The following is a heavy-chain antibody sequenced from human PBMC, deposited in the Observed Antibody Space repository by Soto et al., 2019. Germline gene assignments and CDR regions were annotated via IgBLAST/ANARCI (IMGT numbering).Heavy chain of an antibody. Sequence: SVKVSCKASGGTFSSYAISWVRQAPGQGLEWMGGIIPIFGTANYAQEFQGRVTITADESTSTAYMELSSLRSEDTAVYYCARYQGGSPAAMFGMDFWGQGSTVTVSS. D-gene: IGHD2-2*01. V-gene: IGHV1-69*13. J-gene: IGHJ6*02. CDR1: GGTFSSYA. CDR2: IIPIFGTA. CDR3: ARYQGGSPAAMFGMDF.